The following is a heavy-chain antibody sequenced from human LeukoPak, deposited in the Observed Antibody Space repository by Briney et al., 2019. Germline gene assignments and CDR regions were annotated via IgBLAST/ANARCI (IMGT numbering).Heavy chain of an antibody. CDR1: GYTFTSYV. CDR2: ISAYNGNT. V-gene: IGHV1-18*01. D-gene: IGHD3-22*01. Sequence: GASVKVSCKASGYTFTSYVISWVRQAPGQGLEWMGWISAYNGNTNYAQKLQGRVTMTTDTSTSTAYMELRSLRSDDTAVYYCARDFRDYDSSGYYYENWFDPWGQGTLVTVSS. CDR3: ARDFRDYDSSGYYYENWFDP. J-gene: IGHJ5*02.